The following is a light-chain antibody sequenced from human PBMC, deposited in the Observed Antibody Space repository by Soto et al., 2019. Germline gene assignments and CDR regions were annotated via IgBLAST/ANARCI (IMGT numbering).Light chain of an antibody. J-gene: IGLJ2*01. CDR3: CSYAGDLAL. V-gene: IGLV2-11*01. Sequence: QSVLTQPRSVSGSPEQSVTISCTGTSSDVGGYDFVSWYQQHPGKAPKPMISDVSKRPSGVPDRFSGSKSGNTASLTISGLQAEDEADYYCCSYAGDLALFGGGTKVTVL. CDR1: SSDVGGYDF. CDR2: DVS.